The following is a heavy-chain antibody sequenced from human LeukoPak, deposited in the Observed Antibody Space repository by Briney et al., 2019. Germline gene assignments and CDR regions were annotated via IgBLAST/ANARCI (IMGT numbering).Heavy chain of an antibody. Sequence: GASVKVSCKASGGTFSRYTISWVRQAPGQGLEWMGRIIPILGRGNYAQKVQGRVRITADKSTSRAYMELSSLRSEDTAAYYCAGVVPAAMWNDYWGQGTLVTVSS. J-gene: IGHJ4*02. V-gene: IGHV1-69*08. CDR3: AGVVPAAMWNDY. D-gene: IGHD2-2*01. CDR2: IIPILGRG. CDR1: GGTFSRYT.